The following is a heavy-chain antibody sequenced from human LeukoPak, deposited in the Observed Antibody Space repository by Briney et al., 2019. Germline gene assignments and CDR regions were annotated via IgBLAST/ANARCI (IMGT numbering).Heavy chain of an antibody. J-gene: IGHJ4*02. Sequence: GESLKISCQGSGYSFTSYWIGWVRQMPGKGLEWMGNIYPGDSDTRYSPSFQGQVTISADKSISTAYLQWSSLKASDTAMYYCARLWGRGYSGYDLDYWGQGTLVTVSS. D-gene: IGHD5-12*01. CDR3: ARLWGRGYSGYDLDY. V-gene: IGHV5-51*01. CDR2: IYPGDSDT. CDR1: GYSFTSYW.